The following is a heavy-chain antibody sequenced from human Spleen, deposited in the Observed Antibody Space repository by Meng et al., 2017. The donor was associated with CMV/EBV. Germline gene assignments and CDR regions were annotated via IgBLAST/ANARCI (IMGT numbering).Heavy chain of an antibody. J-gene: IGHJ5*02. V-gene: IGHV3-30*02. D-gene: IGHD3-22*01. CDR3: ARDKTYGSSGENWFDP. CDR1: GFTFSSYG. CDR2: IRYDGSNK. Sequence: GGSLRLSCAASGFTFSSYGMHWVRQAPGKGLEWVAFIRYDGSNKYYADSVKGRFTISRDNAKNSLYLQMNSLRAEDTALYYCARDKTYGSSGENWFDPWGQGTLVTVSS.